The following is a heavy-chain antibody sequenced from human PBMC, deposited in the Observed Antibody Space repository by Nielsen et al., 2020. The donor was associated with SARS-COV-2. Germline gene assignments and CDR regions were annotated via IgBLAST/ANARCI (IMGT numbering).Heavy chain of an antibody. Sequence: GGSLRLSCAASGFTFSSYGMHWVRQAPGKGLEWVSYISSSSTIYYADSVKGRFTISRDNAKNSLYLQMNSLRDEDTAVYYCAREGGYYDSSGYYYYYYGMDVWGQGTTVTVSS. D-gene: IGHD3-22*01. V-gene: IGHV3-48*02. J-gene: IGHJ6*02. CDR3: AREGGYYDSSGYYYYYYGMDV. CDR2: ISSSSTI. CDR1: GFTFSSYG.